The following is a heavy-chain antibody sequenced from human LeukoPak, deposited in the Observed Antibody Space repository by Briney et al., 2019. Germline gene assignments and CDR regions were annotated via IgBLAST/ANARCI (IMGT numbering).Heavy chain of an antibody. CDR1: GFTFSSYG. CDR3: AKDGRRLYLDY. CDR2: ISYDGSNK. J-gene: IGHJ4*02. D-gene: IGHD2-8*01. Sequence: GGSLRLSCAASGFTFSSYGMHWVRQAPGKGLEWVAVISYDGSNKYYADSVKGRFTISRDNSKNTLYLQMNSLRAEDTAVYYCAKDGRRLYLDYWGQGTLVTVSS. V-gene: IGHV3-30*18.